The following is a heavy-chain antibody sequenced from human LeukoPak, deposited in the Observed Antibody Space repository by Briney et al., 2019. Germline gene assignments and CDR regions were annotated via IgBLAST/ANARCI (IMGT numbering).Heavy chain of an antibody. V-gene: IGHV4-39*07. J-gene: IGHJ4*02. CDR1: GGSISSSSYY. CDR2: IYYSGST. CDR3: ARGDGSYSGFDY. Sequence: SETLSLTCTVSGGSISSSSYYWGWIRQPPGKGLEWIGSIYYSGSTYYNPSLKSRVTISVDTSKNQFSLKLSSVTAADTAVYYCARGDGSYSGFDYWGQGTLVTVSS. D-gene: IGHD1-26*01.